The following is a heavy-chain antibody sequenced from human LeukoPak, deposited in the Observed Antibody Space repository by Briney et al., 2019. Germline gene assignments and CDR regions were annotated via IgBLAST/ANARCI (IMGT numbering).Heavy chain of an antibody. D-gene: IGHD6-19*01. CDR2: ISGSGDST. Sequence: GGSLRLSCAASGFSFSSCWMTWVRQAPGKGLEWVSGISGSGDSTYYADSVKGRFTISRDNSKNTLYLQMNSLRVEDTATYYCAKVRAPSGWFNSDYWGQGTLVTVSS. CDR1: GFSFSSCW. V-gene: IGHV3-23*01. CDR3: AKVRAPSGWFNSDY. J-gene: IGHJ4*02.